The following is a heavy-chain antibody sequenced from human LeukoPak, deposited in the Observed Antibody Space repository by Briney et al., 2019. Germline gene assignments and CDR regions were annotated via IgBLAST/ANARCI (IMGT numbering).Heavy chain of an antibody. CDR1: GGSINSYGYY. J-gene: IGHJ3*02. CDR3: AREVEYYDSSGYRPHAFDI. V-gene: IGHV4-39*02. CDR2: IFYSGST. D-gene: IGHD3-22*01. Sequence: SETLSLTCSVSGGSINSYGYYWAWIRQPPGKRPEWIGGIFYSGSTHYNPSLQSRITISADTSKGQFSLKLSSVTAADTAVYYCAREVEYYDSSGYRPHAFDIWGQGTLVTVST.